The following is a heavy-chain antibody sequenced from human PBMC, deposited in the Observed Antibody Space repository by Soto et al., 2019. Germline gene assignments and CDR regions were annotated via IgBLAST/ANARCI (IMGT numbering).Heavy chain of an antibody. V-gene: IGHV1-3*05. D-gene: IGHD1-26*01. CDR2: INAGNGNT. CDR1: GYTFTSYA. Sequence: QVQLVQSGAEEKKPGASVKVSCKASGYTFTSYAMHWVRQAPGQRLEWMGWINAGNGNTKYSQKFQGRVTITRDTSASAAYMELSSLSSEDTAVYDCASAIATSGGWFAPWGQGSLVTVSS. J-gene: IGHJ5*02. CDR3: ASAIATSGGWFAP.